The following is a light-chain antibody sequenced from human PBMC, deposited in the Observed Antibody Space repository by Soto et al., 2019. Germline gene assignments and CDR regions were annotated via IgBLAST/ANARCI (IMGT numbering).Light chain of an antibody. CDR3: AAWDDSLSGVV. V-gene: IGLV1-47*02. CDR1: SSNIGSNY. J-gene: IGLJ2*01. CDR2: SNN. Sequence: QSVLTQPPSXXXXXGQRVTISCSGSSSNIGSNYVYWYQQLPGTAPKLLIYSNNQRPSGVPDRFSGSKSGTSASLAISGLRSEDEADYYCAAWDDSLSGVVFGGGTKVTVL.